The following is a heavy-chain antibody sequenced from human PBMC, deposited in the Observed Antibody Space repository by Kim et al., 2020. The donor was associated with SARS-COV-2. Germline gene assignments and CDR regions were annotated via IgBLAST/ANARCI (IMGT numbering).Heavy chain of an antibody. V-gene: IGHV4-59*01. D-gene: IGHD3-10*01. Sequence: SETLSLTCTVSGGSISSYYWSWIRQPPGKGLEWIGYIYYSGSTNYNPSLKSRVTISVDTSKNQFSLKLSSVTAADTAVYYCARVGYGSGSYGWFDPWGQGTLVTVSS. CDR3: ARVGYGSGSYGWFDP. J-gene: IGHJ5*02. CDR1: GGSISSYY. CDR2: IYYSGST.